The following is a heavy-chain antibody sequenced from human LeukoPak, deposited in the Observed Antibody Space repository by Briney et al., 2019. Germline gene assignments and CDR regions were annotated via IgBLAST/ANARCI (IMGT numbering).Heavy chain of an antibody. Sequence: ASVKVSCTASEYTVTSYYMHWVRQAPGQGLEWMGILNPSGGSTSYAQKFQGRATLTRATSTSTVYMELSSLRSEDTAVYYCASVYNYGMDVWGQGTTVIVSS. J-gene: IGHJ6*02. CDR3: ASVYNYGMDV. V-gene: IGHV1-46*01. CDR2: LNPSGGST. CDR1: EYTVTSYY.